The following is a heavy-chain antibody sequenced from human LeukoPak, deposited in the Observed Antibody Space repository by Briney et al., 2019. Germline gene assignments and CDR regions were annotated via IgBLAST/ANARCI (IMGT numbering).Heavy chain of an antibody. CDR1: GFTFRNYA. V-gene: IGHV3-23*01. Sequence: PGGSLRLSCAASGFTFRNYAMRWVRQAPGKGPEWVSTISESGDNTYYADSVKGRFTISKDNSKNTLYLQMNSLRAEDTAVYYCAKTDRITMVRGVITERWGQGTLVTVSS. J-gene: IGHJ4*02. CDR3: AKTDRITMVRGVITER. D-gene: IGHD3-10*01. CDR2: ISESGDNT.